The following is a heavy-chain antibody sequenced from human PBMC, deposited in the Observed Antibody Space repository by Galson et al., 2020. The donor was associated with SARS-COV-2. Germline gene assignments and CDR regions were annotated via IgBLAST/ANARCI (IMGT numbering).Heavy chain of an antibody. V-gene: IGHV4-59*13. J-gene: IGHJ6*03. D-gene: IGHD2-2*01. Sequence: SETLSLTCTVSGGSISSYYWSWIRQPPGKGLEWIGYIYYSGSTNYNHSLKSRVTISVDTSKNQFSLKLSSVTAADTAVYYCARGSLYQLLRYYYMDVWGKGTTVTVSS. CDR2: IYYSGST. CDR1: GGSISSYY. CDR3: ARGSLYQLLRYYYMDV.